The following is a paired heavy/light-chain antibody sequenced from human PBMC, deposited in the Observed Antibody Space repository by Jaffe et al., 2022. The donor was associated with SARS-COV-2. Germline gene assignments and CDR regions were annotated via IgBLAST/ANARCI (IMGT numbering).Heavy chain of an antibody. Sequence: EVQLVESGGGLVQPGGSLRLSCAASGFTFSSSAMSWVRQAPGKGLEWVSSVSGGSGSTYYAASVKGRFTISRENSKNTLWLQLNSLRVEDTAVYYCAKELRVFLAAKGSNWFDPWGQGTLVTVSS. CDR3: AKELRVFLAAKGSNWFDP. D-gene: IGHD6-13*01. V-gene: IGHV3-23*04. J-gene: IGHJ5*02. CDR1: GFTFSSSA. CDR2: VSGGSGST.
Light chain of an antibody. Sequence: DIQMTQSPSSLSASVGDRVTITCQASQDISNFLNWYQQKPGKAPKLLIYDASNLETGVPSRFSGSGSGTDFTFTISSLQPADIATYYCQQYDNFPITFGQGTRLEIK. V-gene: IGKV1-33*01. CDR2: DAS. CDR3: QQYDNFPIT. J-gene: IGKJ5*01. CDR1: QDISNF.